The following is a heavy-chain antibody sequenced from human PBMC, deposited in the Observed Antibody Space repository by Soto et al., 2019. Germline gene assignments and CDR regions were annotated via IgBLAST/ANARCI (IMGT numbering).Heavy chain of an antibody. D-gene: IGHD3-22*01. J-gene: IGHJ4*02. CDR2: VTYNGSNE. V-gene: IGHV3-30*18. CDR3: AKDGYYYDSSGLNYFDY. CDR1: GFTFTRFG. Sequence: LRLSCAASGFTFTRFGIHWVRQAPGKGLEWVAVVTYNGSNENYADSVKGRFTISRDNSKNTLYLQMNSLRAEDTAVYYCAKDGYYYDSSGLNYFDYWGQGTLVTVSS.